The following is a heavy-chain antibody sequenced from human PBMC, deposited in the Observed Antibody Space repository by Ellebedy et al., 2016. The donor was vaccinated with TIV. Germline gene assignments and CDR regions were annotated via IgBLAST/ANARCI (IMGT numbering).Heavy chain of an antibody. CDR3: ARDHLDEWELSPTNYYYYGMDV. CDR1: GYTFTSYG. J-gene: IGHJ6*02. V-gene: IGHV1-18*01. Sequence: ASVKVSCXASGYTFTSYGISWVRQAPGQGLEWMGWISAYNGNTNYAQKLQGRVTMTTDTSTSTAYMELRSLRSDDTAVYYCARDHLDEWELSPTNYYYYGMDVWGQGTTVTVSS. D-gene: IGHD1-26*01. CDR2: ISAYNGNT.